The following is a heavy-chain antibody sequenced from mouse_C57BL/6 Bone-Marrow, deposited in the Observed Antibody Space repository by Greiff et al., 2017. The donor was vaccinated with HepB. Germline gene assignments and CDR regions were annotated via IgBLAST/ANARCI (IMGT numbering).Heavy chain of an antibody. CDR1: GFTFSDYY. Sequence: EVQLVESEGGLVQPGSSMKLSCTASGFTFSDYYMAWVRQVPEKGLEWVANINYDGSSTYYLDSLKSRFIISRDNAKNILYLQMSSLKSEDTATYYCARDRSYNYFDYWGQGTTLTVSS. V-gene: IGHV5-16*01. CDR3: ARDRSYNYFDY. CDR2: INYDGSST. J-gene: IGHJ2*01. D-gene: IGHD1-1*01.